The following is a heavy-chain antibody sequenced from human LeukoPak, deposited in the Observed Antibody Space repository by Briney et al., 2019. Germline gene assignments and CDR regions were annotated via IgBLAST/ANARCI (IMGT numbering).Heavy chain of an antibody. V-gene: IGHV3-53*01. J-gene: IGHJ4*02. Sequence: GGSLRLSCAASGFTVSSNYMSWVRQAPGKGLEWVSVIYSGGSTYYADSEKGRFTISRDNSKNTLYLQMNSLRAEDTAVYYCARSDGYKTYFDYWGEGTLVTVSS. CDR3: ARSDGYKTYFDY. CDR1: GFTVSSNY. D-gene: IGHD5-24*01. CDR2: IYSGGST.